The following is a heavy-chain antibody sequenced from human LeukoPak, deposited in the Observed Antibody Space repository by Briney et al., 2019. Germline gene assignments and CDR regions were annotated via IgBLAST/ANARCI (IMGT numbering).Heavy chain of an antibody. Sequence: SGGSLRLSCAVSGFTFNSYEMTWVRQATGKGLEWFSYISSSGSTIYYADSVKGRFTISRDNAENSLYLQMNSLRAEDTAVYYCARRSDLDYWGQGTLVTVSS. V-gene: IGHV3-48*03. CDR1: GFTFNSYE. CDR3: ARRSDLDY. J-gene: IGHJ4*02. CDR2: ISSSGSTI.